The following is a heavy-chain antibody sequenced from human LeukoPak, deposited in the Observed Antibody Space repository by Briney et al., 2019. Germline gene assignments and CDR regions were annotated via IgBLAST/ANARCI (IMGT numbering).Heavy chain of an antibody. CDR2: ISSNGGST. CDR1: GFTFSSYA. Sequence: AGGSLRLSCAASGFTFSSYAMHWVRQAPGKGLEYVSAISSNGGSTYYANSVKGRFTISRDNSKYTLYLQMGSLRAEDMAVYYCARDRHGGGAAAGTPYYYYMDVWGKGTTVTVSS. D-gene: IGHD6-13*01. CDR3: ARDRHGGGAAAGTPYYYYMDV. V-gene: IGHV3-64*01. J-gene: IGHJ6*03.